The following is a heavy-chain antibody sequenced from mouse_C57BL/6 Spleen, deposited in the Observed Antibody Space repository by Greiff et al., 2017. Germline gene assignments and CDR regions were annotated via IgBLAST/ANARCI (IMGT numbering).Heavy chain of an antibody. CDR3: TKTTVVATRDAMDY. J-gene: IGHJ4*01. CDR2: IDPEDGDT. V-gene: IGHV14-1*01. D-gene: IGHD1-1*01. CDR1: GFNIKDYY. Sequence: VQLKQSGAELVRPGASVKLSCTASGFNIKDYYMHWVKQRPEQGLEWIGRIDPEDGDTEYAPKFQGKATMTADPSSNTAYLQLSSLTSEDTAVYYCTKTTVVATRDAMDYWGQGTSVTVSS.